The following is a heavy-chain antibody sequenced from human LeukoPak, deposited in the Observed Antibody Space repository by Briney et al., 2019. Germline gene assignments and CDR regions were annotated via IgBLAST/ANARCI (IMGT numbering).Heavy chain of an antibody. CDR1: GGSISSYY. CDR2: IYDSGST. Sequence: SETLSLTCTVSGGSISSYYWSWIRQPPGKGLEWIGYIYDSGSTNYNPSLKSRVTISVDTSKNQFSLKLSSVTAADTAVYYCARLPHIVVVTNYYYYMDVWGKGTTVTISS. D-gene: IGHD2-21*02. V-gene: IGHV4-59*01. J-gene: IGHJ6*03. CDR3: ARLPHIVVVTNYYYYMDV.